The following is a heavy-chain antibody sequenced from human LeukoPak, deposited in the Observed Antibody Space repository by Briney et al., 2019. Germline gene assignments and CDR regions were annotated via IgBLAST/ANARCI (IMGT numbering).Heavy chain of an antibody. CDR1: GYTFTSYG. D-gene: IGHD6-13*01. CDR3: ARDHSSSCHCGFDI. Sequence: ASVKVSCKASGYTFTSYGISWVRQAPGQGLEWMGWISAYNGNTNYAQKLQGRVTMTTDTSTSTAYMELRSLRSDDTAVYYCARDHSSSCHCGFDIWGQGTMVTVSS. CDR2: ISAYNGNT. V-gene: IGHV1-18*01. J-gene: IGHJ3*02.